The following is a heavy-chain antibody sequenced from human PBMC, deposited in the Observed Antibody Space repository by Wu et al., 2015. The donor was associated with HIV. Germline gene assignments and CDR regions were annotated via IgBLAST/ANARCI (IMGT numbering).Heavy chain of an antibody. CDR1: GYTFTRYV. CDR2: INPYNGDT. V-gene: IGHV1-18*01. J-gene: IGHJ2*01. CDR3: AREPLAAAGDYWYFDL. D-gene: IGHD6-13*01. Sequence: QVQLVQSGPEVKNPGASVKVSCKASGYTFTRYVMSWLRQAPGQGLEWMGWINPYNGDTNYAQKFQGRVTMTTATSTSTAYMELRSLRSDDTAVYYCAREPLAAAGDYWYFDLWGRGTWSLSPQ.